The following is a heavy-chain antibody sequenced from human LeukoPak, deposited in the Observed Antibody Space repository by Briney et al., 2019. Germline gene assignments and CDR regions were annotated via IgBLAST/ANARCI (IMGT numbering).Heavy chain of an antibody. D-gene: IGHD5-12*01. J-gene: IGHJ4*02. V-gene: IGHV3-30*19. CDR3: ARGRKGYSGYDSVYGY. CDR2: ISYDGSNK. Sequence: QPGGSLRLSCAASGFTFSSYGMHWVRQAPGKGLEWVAVISYDGSNKYYADSVKGRFTISRDNSKNTLYLQMNSLRAEDTAVYYCARGRKGYSGYDSVYGYWGQGTLVTVSS. CDR1: GFTFSSYG.